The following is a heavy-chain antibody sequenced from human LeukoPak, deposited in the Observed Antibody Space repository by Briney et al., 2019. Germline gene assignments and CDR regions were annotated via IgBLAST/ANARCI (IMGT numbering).Heavy chain of an antibody. J-gene: IGHJ4*02. D-gene: IGHD3-9*01. CDR2: FDPEVGET. CDR3: ATGGDISFDWLNYDY. V-gene: IGHV1-24*01. Sequence: GASVKVSCKVSGYTLTELSMHWVRQAPGEGLEWMGGFDPEVGETIYAQKFQGRVTMTEDTSTDTAYMELSSLRAEDTAVYYCATGGDISFDWLNYDYWGQGTLVTVSS. CDR1: GYTLTELS.